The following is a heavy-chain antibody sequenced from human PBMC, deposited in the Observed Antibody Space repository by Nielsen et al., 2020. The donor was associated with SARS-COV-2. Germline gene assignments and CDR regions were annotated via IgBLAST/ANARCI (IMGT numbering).Heavy chain of an antibody. CDR2: ISGSGGST. CDR3: AKSGRWFGELLFLDY. V-gene: IGHV3-23*01. Sequence: GGSLRLSCAASGFTFSSYAMSWVRQAPGKGLEWVSAISGSGGSTYYADSVKGRFTISRDNSKNALYLQMNSLRAEDTAVYYCAKSGRWFGELLFLDYWGQGTLVTVSS. D-gene: IGHD3-10*01. J-gene: IGHJ4*02. CDR1: GFTFSSYA.